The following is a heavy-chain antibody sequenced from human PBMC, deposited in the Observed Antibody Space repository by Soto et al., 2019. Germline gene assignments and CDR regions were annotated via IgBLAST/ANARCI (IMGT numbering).Heavy chain of an antibody. CDR3: ERDLACNYAFRGPNHYYYMDV. V-gene: IGHV6-1*01. D-gene: IGHD2-2*01. CDR2: TYYRSKWYN. CDR1: GDSVSSNSAA. J-gene: IGHJ6*03. Sequence: PSQTLSLTCAISGDSVSSNSAAWNWIRRSPSRGLEWLGRTYYRSKWYNDYAVSVKSRITINPDTSKNQFSLQLNSVTPEDTAVSYCERDLACNYAFRGPNHYYYMDVWRNGITVSVS.